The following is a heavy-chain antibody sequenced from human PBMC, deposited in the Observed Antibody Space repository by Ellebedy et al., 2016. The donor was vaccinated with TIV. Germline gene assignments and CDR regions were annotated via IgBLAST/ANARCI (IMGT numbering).Heavy chain of an antibody. CDR1: GFTFSRNA. J-gene: IGHJ2*01. D-gene: IGHD6-13*01. Sequence: GGSLRLSXAASGFTFSRNAMTWVRQAPGKGLEWVSAISGSGDSTYYADSVKGRFTISRDNSKNTLYLQMTSLRAEDTAVYYCAKEFPLDHSGWYFDLWGRGTLVTVSS. CDR3: AKEFPLDHSGWYFDL. V-gene: IGHV3-23*01. CDR2: ISGSGDST.